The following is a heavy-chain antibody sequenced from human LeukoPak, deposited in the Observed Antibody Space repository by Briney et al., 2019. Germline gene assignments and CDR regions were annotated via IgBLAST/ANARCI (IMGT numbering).Heavy chain of an antibody. D-gene: IGHD1-26*01. J-gene: IGHJ4*02. CDR3: AKEVIVGVSFDC. CDR1: GFTFSSYA. V-gene: IGHV3-23*01. CDR2: ISGSGGST. Sequence: PGGSLRLSCAASGFTFSSYAVSWVRQAPGKGLEWVAAISGSGGSTYYADSVKGRFTISRDNFKNTLYLQMNSLRAEDTAVYYCAKEVIVGVSFDCWGQGTLVTVSS.